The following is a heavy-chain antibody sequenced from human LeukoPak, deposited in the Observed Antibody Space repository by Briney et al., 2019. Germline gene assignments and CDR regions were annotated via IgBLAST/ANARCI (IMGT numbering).Heavy chain of an antibody. V-gene: IGHV1-2*02. CDR2: INFNSGVK. D-gene: IGHD5-12*01. J-gene: IGHJ6*03. Sequence: GASVKVSCTPSRYPFTTYVINWVRQATGQGLEWMGWINFNSGVKNYAQKYQGRVTMTRDTSISTAYMELSRLRSDDTAVDYCARVGEYSGYDYDYYYMDVWGKGTTVTVSS. CDR1: RYPFTTYV. CDR3: ARVGEYSGYDYDYYYMDV.